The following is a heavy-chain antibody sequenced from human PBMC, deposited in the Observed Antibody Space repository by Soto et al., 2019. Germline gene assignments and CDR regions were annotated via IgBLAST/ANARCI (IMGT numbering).Heavy chain of an antibody. V-gene: IGHV1-2*02. D-gene: IGHD1-1*01. J-gene: IGHJ4*02. CDR2: IKPKSGGT. Sequence: ASVKVSCKTSGDTFSDYYRHWVRQAPGQGLEWMGWIKPKSGGTRYAPKFQGGVSMTRDTAVTTAYMELSGLRSDDTAVYYCARDPETAKREGLDFWGQGTLVNVSS. CDR3: ARDPETAKREGLDF. CDR1: GDTFSDYY.